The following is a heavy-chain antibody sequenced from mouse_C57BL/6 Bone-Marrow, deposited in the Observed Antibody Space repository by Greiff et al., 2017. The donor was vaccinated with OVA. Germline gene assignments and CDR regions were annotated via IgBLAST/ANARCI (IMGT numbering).Heavy chain of an antibody. Sequence: EVQLQQSGPVLVKPGASVKMSCKASGYTFTDYYMNWVKQSHGKSLEWIGVINPYNGGTSYNQKFKGKATLTVDKSSSTAYMELNSLTSEDSAVYYCARNGYWRYFDVWGTGTTVTVSS. CDR3: ARNGYWRYFDV. CDR1: GYTFTDYY. CDR2: INPYNGGT. D-gene: IGHD2-3*01. V-gene: IGHV1-19*01. J-gene: IGHJ1*03.